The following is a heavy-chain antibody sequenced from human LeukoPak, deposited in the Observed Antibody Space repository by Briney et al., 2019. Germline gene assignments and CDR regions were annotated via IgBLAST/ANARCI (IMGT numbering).Heavy chain of an antibody. V-gene: IGHV1-18*01. J-gene: IGHJ4*02. CDR2: VSGYNDNT. D-gene: IGHD2-15*01. CDR3: VRDIATVVHQD. CDR1: GYTFTSYG. Sequence: ASVKVSCKTSGYTFTSYGVSWVRQAPGQGLEWMGWVSGYNDNTNYVQRFQGRVTMTTDTSTTTAYMELRNLRRDDTAVYYCVRDIATVVHQDWGQGTLVTVSS.